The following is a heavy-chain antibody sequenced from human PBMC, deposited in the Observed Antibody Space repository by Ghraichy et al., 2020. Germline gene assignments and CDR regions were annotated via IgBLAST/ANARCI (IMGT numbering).Heavy chain of an antibody. V-gene: IGHV3-7*01. CDR1: GFSFSRHW. CDR3: ARAGEYYYDSSGYYTY. D-gene: IGHD3-22*01. CDR2: IKSDGSDR. Sequence: GGSLRLSCAASGFSFSRHWMSWVRQAPGKGLEWVASIKSDGSDRVYVDSVKGRFIISRDNAKNSLYLQMNSLRVEDTAVYYCARAGEYYYDSSGYYTYWGQGTLVTVSS. J-gene: IGHJ4*02.